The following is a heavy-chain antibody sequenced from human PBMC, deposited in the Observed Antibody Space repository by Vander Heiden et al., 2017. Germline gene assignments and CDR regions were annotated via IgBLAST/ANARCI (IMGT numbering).Heavy chain of an antibody. CDR3: AKDFVVAVAGPPDY. J-gene: IGHJ4*02. D-gene: IGHD6-19*01. V-gene: IGHV3-30*18. CDR2: ISYDGSNK. Sequence: VQLVESGGGVVHPGRSPRFSCAAYGFTFSSYGMHWVRQAPGKGLEWVAVISYDGSNKYYADSVKGRFTISRDNSKNTLYLQMNSLRAEDTAVYYCAKDFVVAVAGPPDYWGQGTLVTVSS. CDR1: GFTFSSYG.